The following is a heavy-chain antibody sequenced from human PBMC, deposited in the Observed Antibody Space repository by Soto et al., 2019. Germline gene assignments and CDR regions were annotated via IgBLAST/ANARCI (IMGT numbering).Heavy chain of an antibody. CDR3: AKDMEDIVVVPDAISAFDI. D-gene: IGHD2-2*01. CDR2: IKQAGSEK. J-gene: IGHJ3*02. Sequence: EVQLVESGGGLVQPGGSLRLYCAASGFTFSSYWMSWVLQAPGKGLEWVANIKQAGSEKYYVDSVKGRFTISRDNAKNSLYLQMNRLRAEDTAVYYCAKDMEDIVVVPDAISAFDIWGQGTMVTVCS. CDR1: GFTFSSYW. V-gene: IGHV3-7*01.